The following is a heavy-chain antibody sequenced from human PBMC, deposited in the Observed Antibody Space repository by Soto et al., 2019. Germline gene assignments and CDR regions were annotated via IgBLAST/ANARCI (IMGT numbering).Heavy chain of an antibody. CDR3: ARENGHPGHNYAMDA. Sequence: GGSLRLSCAASGFSFSAYYMSWIRQAPGKGLEWVSYISFNGDVTRYSDSVEGRFTVFRDNAKKSLYLQMNSLRVEDTAVYYCARENGHPGHNYAMDAWGQGTTVTVSS. D-gene: IGHD2-8*01. CDR2: ISFNGDVT. CDR1: GFSFSAYY. J-gene: IGHJ6*02. V-gene: IGHV3-11*01.